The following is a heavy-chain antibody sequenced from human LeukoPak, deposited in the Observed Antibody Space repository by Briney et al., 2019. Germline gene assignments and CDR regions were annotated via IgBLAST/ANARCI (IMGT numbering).Heavy chain of an antibody. V-gene: IGHV4-59*01. J-gene: IGHJ4*02. Sequence: SETLSLTCTVSGGSISSYYWSWIRQPPGKGLEWIGYIYYSGSTNYNPSLKSRVTISVDTSKNQFSLKLSSVTAADTAVYYCARGAYYYDSNYWGQGTLVTVSS. CDR2: IYYSGST. CDR3: ARGAYYYDSNY. CDR1: GGSISSYY. D-gene: IGHD3-22*01.